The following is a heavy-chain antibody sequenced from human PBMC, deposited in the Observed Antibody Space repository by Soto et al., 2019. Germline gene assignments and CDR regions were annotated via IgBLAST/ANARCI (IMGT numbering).Heavy chain of an antibody. CDR1: GYTFTGYY. CDR2: INPNSGGT. V-gene: IGHV1-2*04. D-gene: IGHD2-21*01. J-gene: IGHJ6*02. Sequence: GASVKVSCKASGYTFTGYYMHWVRQAPGQGLEWMGWINPNSGGTNYAQKFQGWVTMTRDTSISTAYMELSRLRSDDTAVYYCARDLRWLAKTARPNYYYGMDVWGQGTTVTVSS. CDR3: ARDLRWLAKTARPNYYYGMDV.